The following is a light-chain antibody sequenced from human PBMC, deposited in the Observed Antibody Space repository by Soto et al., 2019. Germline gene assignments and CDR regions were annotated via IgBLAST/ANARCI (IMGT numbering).Light chain of an antibody. Sequence: EIVFTQSPSTLSVSPGERATLSCRASQSVSSYLALYQQKPGQAPRLLIYDASTRATGVPATLSGSGSGTDFTLTISSLQSEDLGVYYCLQYHYWPWTFGQGTKVDIK. CDR2: DAS. CDR1: QSVSSY. V-gene: IGKV3-15*01. J-gene: IGKJ1*01. CDR3: LQYHYWPWT.